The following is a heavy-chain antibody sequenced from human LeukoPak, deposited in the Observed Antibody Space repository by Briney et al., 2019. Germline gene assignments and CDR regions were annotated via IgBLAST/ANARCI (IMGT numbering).Heavy chain of an antibody. Sequence: SETLSLTCTVSGGSISSSSYYWGWIRQPPGKGLEWSGSIYFSGSTYYNPSLESRVSISVDTSKNQFSLRLSSVTAADTAIYYCARHHRLPTTVNWFDPWGQGTLVTVSS. CDR3: ARHHRLPTTVNWFDP. D-gene: IGHD4-17*01. CDR2: IYFSGST. V-gene: IGHV4-39*01. CDR1: GGSISSSSYY. J-gene: IGHJ5*02.